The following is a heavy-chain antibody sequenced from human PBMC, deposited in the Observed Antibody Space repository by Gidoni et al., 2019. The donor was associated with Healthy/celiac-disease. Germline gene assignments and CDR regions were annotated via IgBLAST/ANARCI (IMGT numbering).Heavy chain of an antibody. D-gene: IGHD2-15*01. CDR2: IRSKANSYAT. CDR3: TRLSSGYCSGGSCYGGFYDY. J-gene: IGHJ4*02. Sequence: EVQLVESGGGLVQPGGSLKLSCAASGFTFSGSAMHWVRQASGKGLEWFGRIRSKANSYATAYAASVKGRFTISRDDSKNTAYLQMNSLKTEDTAVYYCTRLSSGYCSGGSCYGGFYDYWGQGTLVTVSS. V-gene: IGHV3-73*02. CDR1: GFTFSGSA.